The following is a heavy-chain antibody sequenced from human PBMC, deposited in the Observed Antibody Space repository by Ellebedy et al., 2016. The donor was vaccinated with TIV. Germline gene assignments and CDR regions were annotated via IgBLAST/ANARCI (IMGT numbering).Heavy chain of an antibody. J-gene: IGHJ4*02. D-gene: IGHD4-11*01. CDR1: GFTLSSYW. Sequence: GESLKISXAASGFTLSSYWMSWVRQAAGKGLEWVANIKEDGSEKYYVDSVKGRFTISRDNAKNSLHLQMNSLRAEDTAVYYCVRDVPRWDSKGFFDYWGQGTLVTVSS. V-gene: IGHV3-7*01. CDR2: IKEDGSEK. CDR3: VRDVPRWDSKGFFDY.